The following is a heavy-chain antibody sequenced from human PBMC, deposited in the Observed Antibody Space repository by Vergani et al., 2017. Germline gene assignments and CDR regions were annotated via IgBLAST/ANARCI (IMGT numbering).Heavy chain of an antibody. D-gene: IGHD3-10*01. Sequence: QVQLVESGGGVVQPGRSLRLSCAASGFTFSSYGMHWVRQAPGKGLEWVAVIWYDGSNKYYADSVKGRFTISRDNSKNTLYLQMNSLRAEDTAVYYCARDRFYYGSANYGMDVGGQGTTVTVSS. V-gene: IGHV3-33*01. CDR3: ARDRFYYGSANYGMDV. J-gene: IGHJ6*02. CDR1: GFTFSSYG. CDR2: IWYDGSNK.